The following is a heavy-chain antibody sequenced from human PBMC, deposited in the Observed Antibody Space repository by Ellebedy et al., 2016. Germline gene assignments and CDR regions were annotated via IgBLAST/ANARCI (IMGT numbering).Heavy chain of an antibody. Sequence: GESLKISXAASGFTFSSYSMSWVRQAPGKGLEWVANIKQDGSEKYYVDSVKGRFTISRDNAKNSLYLQMNSLRAEDTAVYYCARASLVRTVAGKVGGYWGQGTLVTASS. V-gene: IGHV3-7*01. CDR2: IKQDGSEK. CDR3: ARASLVRTVAGKVGGY. CDR1: GFTFSSYS. D-gene: IGHD6-19*01. J-gene: IGHJ4*02.